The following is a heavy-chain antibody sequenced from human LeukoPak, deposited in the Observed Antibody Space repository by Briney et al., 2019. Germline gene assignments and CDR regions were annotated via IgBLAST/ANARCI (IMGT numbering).Heavy chain of an antibody. CDR1: GFTFSSYA. V-gene: IGHV3-30-3*01. D-gene: IGHD5-12*01. Sequence: GRSLRLSCAASGFTFSSYAMHWVRQAPGKGLEWVAVISYDGSNKYYADSVKGRFTISRDNSKNTLYLQMNSLRAEDTAVYYCAKVCRGLRAPYYFDYWGQGTLVTVSS. CDR3: AKVCRGLRAPYYFDY. J-gene: IGHJ4*02. CDR2: ISYDGSNK.